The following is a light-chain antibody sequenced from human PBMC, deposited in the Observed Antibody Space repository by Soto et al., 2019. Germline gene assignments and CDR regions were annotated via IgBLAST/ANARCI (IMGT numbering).Light chain of an antibody. CDR3: QHDNGWPAWT. CDR2: GAS. J-gene: IGKJ1*01. V-gene: IGKV3-15*01. Sequence: EIVMTQSQATLSVSPGERATLSCRASQRVSANLAWYQQKPAQSPRLLIYGASTRAIGIPARFSGSGSGTEFTLTLSSLQAEEFAVYYCQHDNGWPAWTFGQGTKLQVK. CDR1: QRVSAN.